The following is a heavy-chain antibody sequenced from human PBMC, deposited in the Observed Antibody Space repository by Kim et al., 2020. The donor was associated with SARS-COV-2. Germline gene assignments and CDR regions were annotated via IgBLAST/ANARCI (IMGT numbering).Heavy chain of an antibody. V-gene: IGHV3-43*02. Sequence: GGSLRLSCAASGFTFDDYAMHWVRQAPGKGLEWVSLISGDGGSTYYADSVKGRFTISRDNSKNSLYLQMNSLRTEDTALYYCAKDRLYCSGGSCYFFYYYYGMDVWGQGTTVTVSS. J-gene: IGHJ6*02. D-gene: IGHD2-15*01. CDR3: AKDRLYCSGGSCYFFYYYYGMDV. CDR2: ISGDGGST. CDR1: GFTFDDYA.